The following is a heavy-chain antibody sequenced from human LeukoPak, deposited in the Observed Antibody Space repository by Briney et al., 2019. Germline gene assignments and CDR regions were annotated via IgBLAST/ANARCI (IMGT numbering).Heavy chain of an antibody. Sequence: PSETLCLTCTVSGVSISSGGYYWSWIRQHPGKGLEWIGYIYYSGSTYYNPSLKSRVTISVDTSKNQFSLKLSSVTAADTAVYYCARGMVVVPAARMGYYFDYWGQGTLVTVSS. D-gene: IGHD2-2*01. CDR2: IYYSGST. V-gene: IGHV4-31*03. CDR3: ARGMVVVPAARMGYYFDY. J-gene: IGHJ4*02. CDR1: GVSISSGGYY.